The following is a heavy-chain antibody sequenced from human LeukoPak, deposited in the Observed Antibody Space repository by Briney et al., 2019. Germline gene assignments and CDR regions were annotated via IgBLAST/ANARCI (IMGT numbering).Heavy chain of an antibody. V-gene: IGHV4-38-2*01. D-gene: IGHD3-3*01. CDR2: IYHSGST. CDR1: GYSISSGYY. J-gene: IGHJ4*02. Sequence: SETLSLTCAVSGYSISSGYYWGWIRQPPGKGLEWIGSIYHSGSTYYNPSLKSRVSMSLDTSKNQFSLKLTSVTAADTAVYYCARHLNSIFGVVTPDYWGQGTLVTVSS. CDR3: ARHLNSIFGVVTPDY.